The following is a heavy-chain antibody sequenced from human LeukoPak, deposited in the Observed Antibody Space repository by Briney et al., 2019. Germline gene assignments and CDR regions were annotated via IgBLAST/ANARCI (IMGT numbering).Heavy chain of an antibody. CDR2: IWSDGSQK. Sequence: GGSLRLSCVASGFTFKTYGFHWVRQPPGKGPEWVAVIWSDGSQKYYAESLKGRFTISRDDSKNTLYLQMNSLSVEDTAVYYCARDGAVGRPIDPWGQGTLVTVSS. D-gene: IGHD3-10*01. CDR1: GFTFKTYG. J-gene: IGHJ5*02. CDR3: ARDGAVGRPIDP. V-gene: IGHV3-33*01.